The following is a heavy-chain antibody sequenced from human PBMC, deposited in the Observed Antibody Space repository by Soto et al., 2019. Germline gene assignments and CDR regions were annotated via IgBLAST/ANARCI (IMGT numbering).Heavy chain of an antibody. CDR2: IYYSGST. CDR3: ARDAVGIGAALDI. Sequence: PSETLSLTCTVSGGSISSGGYYWSWIRQHPGKGLEWIGYIYYSGSTYYNPSLKSRVTISVDTSKNQFSLKLSSVTAADTAVYYCARDAVGIGAALDIWGQGTMVTVSS. J-gene: IGHJ3*02. V-gene: IGHV4-31*03. D-gene: IGHD1-26*01. CDR1: GGSISSGGYY.